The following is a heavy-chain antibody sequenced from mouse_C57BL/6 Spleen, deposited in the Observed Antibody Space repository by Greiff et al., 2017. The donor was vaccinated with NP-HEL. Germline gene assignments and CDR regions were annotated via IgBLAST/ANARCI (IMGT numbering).Heavy chain of an antibody. V-gene: IGHV1-64*01. Sequence: QVQLQQPGAELVKPGASVKLSCEASGYTFTSYWMHWVKQRPGQGLEWIGMIHPNSGSTNYNEKFKSKATLTVDKSSSTAYMQLSSLTSEDSAVYYCASTMITTYYAMDYWGQGTSVTVSS. CDR1: GYTFTSYW. CDR3: ASTMITTYYAMDY. J-gene: IGHJ4*01. CDR2: IHPNSGST. D-gene: IGHD2-4*01.